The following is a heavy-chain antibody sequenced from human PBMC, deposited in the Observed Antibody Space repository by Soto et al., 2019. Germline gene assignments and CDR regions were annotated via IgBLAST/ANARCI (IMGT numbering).Heavy chain of an antibody. CDR1: GFTFSSYW. CDR3: ARAPDYNNYGY. V-gene: IGHV3-7*01. Sequence: GGSLRLSCAASGFTFSSYWMSWVRQAPGKGLEWVANIKQDGSEKYYVDSVKGRFTIARDNAKNSLYLQMNSLRAEDTAVYYCARAPDYNNYGYWGQGTLVTVSS. D-gene: IGHD4-4*01. J-gene: IGHJ4*02. CDR2: IKQDGSEK.